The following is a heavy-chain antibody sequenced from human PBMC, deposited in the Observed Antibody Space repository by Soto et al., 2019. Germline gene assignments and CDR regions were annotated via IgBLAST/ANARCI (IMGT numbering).Heavy chain of an antibody. Sequence: GGSLRPSCVASGFMFTKSTMNWVRQAPGKGLEWVSSITSASDYIFYADSVKGRFTISRDNANNSLYLQMNSLRAEDTAVYYCARVGTGSSTPLDIWGQGTMVTVSS. CDR2: ITSASDYI. CDR3: ARVGTGSSTPLDI. J-gene: IGHJ3*02. D-gene: IGHD3-9*01. V-gene: IGHV3-21*01. CDR1: GFMFTKST.